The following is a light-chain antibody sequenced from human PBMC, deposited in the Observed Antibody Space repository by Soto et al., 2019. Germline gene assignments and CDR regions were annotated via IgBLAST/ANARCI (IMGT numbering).Light chain of an antibody. Sequence: QSALTQPASVSGSPGQSIAISCTGTFSDVGGYDYVSWYQQHPDKAPKLMIYEVTKRPSGVSNRFSGSKSGNTASLTISGLQPEDEADYYCSSHTSGSTRVFGSGTKLNVL. CDR3: SSHTSGSTRV. J-gene: IGLJ1*01. CDR2: EVT. CDR1: FSDVGGYDY. V-gene: IGLV2-14*01.